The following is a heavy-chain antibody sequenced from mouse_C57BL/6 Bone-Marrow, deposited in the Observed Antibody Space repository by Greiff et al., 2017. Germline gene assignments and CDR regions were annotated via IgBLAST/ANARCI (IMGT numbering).Heavy chain of an antibody. V-gene: IGHV1-55*01. Sequence: QVQLQQPGAELVKPGASVKMSCKASGYTFTSYWITWVKQRPGQGLEWIGDIYPGSGSTNYNETFKSKATLTVDTSSSTAYMQLSSLTSEDSAVYYCARNDGYLAWFAYWGQGTLVTVSA. D-gene: IGHD2-3*01. CDR3: ARNDGYLAWFAY. CDR1: GYTFTSYW. J-gene: IGHJ3*01. CDR2: IYPGSGST.